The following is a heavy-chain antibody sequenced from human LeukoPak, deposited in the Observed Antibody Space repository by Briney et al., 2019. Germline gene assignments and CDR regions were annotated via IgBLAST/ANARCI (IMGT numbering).Heavy chain of an antibody. Sequence: SGGSLRLSCAASGFTFRSYAMSWVRQAPGKGLEWVSGISDSGGSTYYADSVKGRFTISRDNSKNTLYLQMNSLRAEDTAVYYCAKEGRAVAGLPDYWGQGTLVTVSS. V-gene: IGHV3-23*01. CDR1: GFTFRSYA. CDR2: ISDSGGST. J-gene: IGHJ4*02. CDR3: AKEGRAVAGLPDY. D-gene: IGHD6-19*01.